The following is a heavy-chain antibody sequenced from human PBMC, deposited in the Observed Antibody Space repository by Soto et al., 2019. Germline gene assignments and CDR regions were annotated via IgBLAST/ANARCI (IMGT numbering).Heavy chain of an antibody. V-gene: IGHV3-30-3*01. CDR1: GFTFSSYA. CDR2: ISYDGSNK. D-gene: IGHD5-18*01. Sequence: AGGSLRLSCAASGFTFSSYAMHWVRQAPGKGLEWVAVISYDGSNKYYADSVKGRFTISRDNSKNTLYLQMNSLRAEDTAVYYCARDERYSYGSRGSYLLGRTVDYWGQGTLVTVSS. CDR3: ARDERYSYGSRGSYLLGRTVDY. J-gene: IGHJ4*02.